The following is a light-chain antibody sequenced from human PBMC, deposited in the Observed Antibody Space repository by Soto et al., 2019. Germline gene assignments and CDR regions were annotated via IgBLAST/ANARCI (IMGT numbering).Light chain of an antibody. Sequence: DIQMTQSPSTLSASVGDRVTITCRASQTISNYLTWYQQRPGKAPNLLIYSSSILQNGVPSRFSGSGSGTEFTLTISSLQPDDFATYYCQQYYIYATFGQGTRVEI. CDR3: QQYYIYAT. V-gene: IGKV1-5*03. CDR1: QTISNY. J-gene: IGKJ1*01. CDR2: SSS.